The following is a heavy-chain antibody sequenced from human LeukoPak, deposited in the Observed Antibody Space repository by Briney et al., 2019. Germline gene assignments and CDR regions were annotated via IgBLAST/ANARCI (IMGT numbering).Heavy chain of an antibody. J-gene: IGHJ4*02. D-gene: IGHD2-15*01. CDR3: ARQPTWWRYCSGGSCYSRVYYFDY. CDR1: GGSISSYY. Sequence: SETLSLTCTVSGGSISSYYWSWIRQPPGKGLEWIGDIYYSGSTNYNPSLKSRVTISVDTPKNQFSLKLSSVTAADTAVYYCARQPTWWRYCSGGSCYSRVYYFDYWGQGTLVTVSS. CDR2: IYYSGST. V-gene: IGHV4-59*08.